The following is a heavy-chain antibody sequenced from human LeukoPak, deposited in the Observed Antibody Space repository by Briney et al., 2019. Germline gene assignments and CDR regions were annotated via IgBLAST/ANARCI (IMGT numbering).Heavy chain of an antibody. Sequence: SETLSLTCAVSGGSISSSNWWSWVRQPPGKGLEWIGEIYHSGSTNYNPSLKSRVTISVDKSKNQFSLKLSSVTAADTAVYYCAVGGVYLRGGAEAFDIWGEGTMVTVSS. D-gene: IGHD3-10*01. CDR2: IYHSGST. CDR3: AVGGVYLRGGAEAFDI. V-gene: IGHV4-4*02. CDR1: GGSISSSNW. J-gene: IGHJ3*02.